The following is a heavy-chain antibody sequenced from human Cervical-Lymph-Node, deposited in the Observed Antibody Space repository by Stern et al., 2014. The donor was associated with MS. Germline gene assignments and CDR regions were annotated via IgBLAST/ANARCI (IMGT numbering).Heavy chain of an antibody. CDR2: VYYNGTT. V-gene: IGHV4-59*01. CDR3: ARHSVGVKDFDS. J-gene: IGHJ4*02. Sequence: QVQLQESGPGLVKPSETLSLTCTVSGGSIRTFSWSWIRQPPGRGLEWIGCVYYNGTTTHNPSLKSRVTMSVETSKSQLSLRLHSVTAADTAVYYCARHSVGVKDFDSWGQGTLVTVSS. CDR1: GGSIRTFS. D-gene: IGHD4-23*01.